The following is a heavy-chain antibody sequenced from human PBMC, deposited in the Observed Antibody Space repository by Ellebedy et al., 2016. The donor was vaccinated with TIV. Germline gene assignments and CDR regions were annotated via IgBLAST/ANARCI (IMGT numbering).Heavy chain of an antibody. CDR3: AGPGGGTTLDY. V-gene: IGHV3-74*01. D-gene: IGHD4-11*01. J-gene: IGHJ4*02. Sequence: GESLTISCAASGFTFSNYWMHWVRQAPVKGLVWVSRFSPDGTGTIYADSVKGRFTISRDNAKNTLYLQMTSLRAEDSALYYCAGPGGGTTLDYWGQGTLVTVSS. CDR1: GFTFSNYW. CDR2: FSPDGTGT.